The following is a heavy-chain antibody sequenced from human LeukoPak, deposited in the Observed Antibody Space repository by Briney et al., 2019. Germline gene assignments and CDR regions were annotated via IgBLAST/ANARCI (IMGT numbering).Heavy chain of an antibody. CDR2: IKQDGSEK. Sequence: GGPLRLSCAASGFTFSSYWMSWVRQAPGKGLEWVANIKQDGSEKYYVDSVKDRFTISRDNAKNSLYLQMNSLRAEDTAVYYCARPAQQLVPWCFDLWGRGTLVTVSS. D-gene: IGHD6-13*01. CDR1: GFTFSSYW. V-gene: IGHV3-7*03. CDR3: ARPAQQLVPWCFDL. J-gene: IGHJ2*01.